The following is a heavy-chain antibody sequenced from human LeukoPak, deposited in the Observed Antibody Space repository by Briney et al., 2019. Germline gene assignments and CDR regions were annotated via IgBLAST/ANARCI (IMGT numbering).Heavy chain of an antibody. CDR2: IYYSGST. V-gene: IGHV4-39*02. J-gene: IGHJ4*02. CDR3: AREGIQLWLSAFDY. CDR1: GGSISSSSYY. D-gene: IGHD5-18*01. Sequence: SETLSLTCTVSGGSISSSSYYWGWIRQPPGKGLEWIGSIYYSGSTYYNPSLKSRVTISVDTSKNQFSLKLSSVTAADTAVYYCAREGIQLWLSAFDYWGQGTLVTVS.